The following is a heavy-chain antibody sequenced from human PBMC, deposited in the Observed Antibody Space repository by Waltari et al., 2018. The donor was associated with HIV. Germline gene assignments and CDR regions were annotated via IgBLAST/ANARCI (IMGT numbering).Heavy chain of an antibody. J-gene: IGHJ4*02. CDR3: ARDSQAANDSLDC. D-gene: IGHD3-16*01. CDR2: IWPDGSIT. Sequence: QGQLAESGGGVVQFGRSLSPSCAASGLRFSVYALLWVRQAPGKGLEWVASIWPDGSITDYLDSVKGRFTISRDNSKKTLYLEMNSLRAEDTALYFCARDSQAANDSLDCWGQGTLVTVSS. V-gene: IGHV3-33*01. CDR1: GLRFSVYA.